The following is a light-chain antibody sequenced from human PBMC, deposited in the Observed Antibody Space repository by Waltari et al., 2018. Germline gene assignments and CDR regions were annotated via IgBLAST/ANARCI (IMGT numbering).Light chain of an antibody. Sequence: QSVLTQPPSASGTPGQTVTISCSGNTSNIGSNTVNWYQKVPGTAPKLLIYSNNGRPAGVPDRFSGSKSGTSASLAIRGLLSEDEGDYYCAPWDDSLNGPVFGGGTRLTVL. J-gene: IGLJ3*02. CDR2: SNN. CDR1: TSNIGSNT. CDR3: APWDDSLNGPV. V-gene: IGLV1-44*01.